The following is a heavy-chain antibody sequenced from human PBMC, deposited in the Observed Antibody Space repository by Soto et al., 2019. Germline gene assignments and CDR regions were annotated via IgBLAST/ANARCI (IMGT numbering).Heavy chain of an antibody. J-gene: IGHJ4*02. V-gene: IGHV1-18*01. CDR2: ISAYNGNT. CDR1: GYTPTNYD. CDR3: ARALYRSGTYYAFDN. Sequence: QVPLVQSGAEVKKPGASVTVSCKTSGYTPTNYDIGWVRQAPGQGLEWMGWISAYNGNTNSAQKLQGRLTLTTYTSTRTAYMELRSLRSDDTAVYYCARALYRSGTYYAFDNWGQGTLVTVSS. D-gene: IGHD1-26*01.